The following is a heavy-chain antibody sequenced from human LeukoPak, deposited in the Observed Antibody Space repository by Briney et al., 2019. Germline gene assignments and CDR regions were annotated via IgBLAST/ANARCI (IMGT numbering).Heavy chain of an antibody. V-gene: IGHV3-30*14. D-gene: IGHD3-22*01. CDR3: ARVGYDSSAGSEYFQH. J-gene: IGHJ1*01. Sequence: GGSLRLSCAASGFTFSSYAMHWVRQAPSKGLEWVAVISYDGSNKYYADSVKGRFTISRDNSKNTLYLQMNSLRAEDTAVYYCARVGYDSSAGSEYFQHWGQGTLVTVSS. CDR1: GFTFSSYA. CDR2: ISYDGSNK.